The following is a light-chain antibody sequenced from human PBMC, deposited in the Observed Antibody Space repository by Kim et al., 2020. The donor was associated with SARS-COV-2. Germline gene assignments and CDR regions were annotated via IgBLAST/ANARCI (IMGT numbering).Light chain of an antibody. CDR3: NSRDSSGNPVL. Sequence: SSELTQDPAVSVALGQTVTITCQGASLRFSFASWYQQKPGQAPVLVIYGKNNRPSGIPDRFSGSSSGNTASLTITGAQAEDEADYYCNSRDSSGNPVLFGGGTKLTVL. CDR1: SLRFSF. CDR2: GKN. J-gene: IGLJ2*01. V-gene: IGLV3-19*01.